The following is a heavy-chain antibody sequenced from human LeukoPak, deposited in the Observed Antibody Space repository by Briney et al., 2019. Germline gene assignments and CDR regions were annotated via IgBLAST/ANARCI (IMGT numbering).Heavy chain of an antibody. CDR3: ARELTGGDAFDI. V-gene: IGHV3-21*01. CDR2: ISSSSSYI. J-gene: IGHJ3*02. D-gene: IGHD7-27*01. CDR1: GFTFSSYS. Sequence: GGSLRLSCAASGFTFSSYSMNWVRQAPGKGLEWVSSISSSSSYIYYADSVKGRFTISRDNAKNSLYLQMNSLRAADTAVYYCARELTGGDAFDIWGQGTMVTVSS.